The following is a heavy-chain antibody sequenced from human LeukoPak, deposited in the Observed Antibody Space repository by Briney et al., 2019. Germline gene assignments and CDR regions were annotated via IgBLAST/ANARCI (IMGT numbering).Heavy chain of an antibody. CDR2: ISSSSSYI. CDR1: TXXXXS. V-gene: IGHV3-21*01. J-gene: IGHJ4*02. Sequence: TXXXXSXXWVRQAPGKGLEWVSSISSSSSYIYYADSVKGRFTISRDNAKNSLYLQMNSLRAEDTAVYYCARDMDMGDYWGQGTLVTVSS. CDR3: ARDMDMGDY. D-gene: IGHD2-2*03.